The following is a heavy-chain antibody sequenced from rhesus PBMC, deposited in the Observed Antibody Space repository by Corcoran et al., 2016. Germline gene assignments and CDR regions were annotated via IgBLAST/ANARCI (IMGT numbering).Heavy chain of an antibody. V-gene: IGHV2S1*01. CDR2: IYWDEDK. J-gene: IGHJ4*01. D-gene: IGHD6-13*01. CDR3: ARVPYSSWWGEFDY. Sequence: QVTLKESGPVLVKPTQTLTLTCTFTGFSLSTSGMGVGWIRQPQGKALEWLASIYWDEDKYYSTSLRSRLTISKDTSKNQVVLTMTNMDPVDTATYYCARVPYSSWWGEFDYWGQGVLVTVSS. CDR1: GFSLSTSGMG.